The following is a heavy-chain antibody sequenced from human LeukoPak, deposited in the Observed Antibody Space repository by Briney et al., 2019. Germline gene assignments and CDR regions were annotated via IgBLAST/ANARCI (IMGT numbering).Heavy chain of an antibody. V-gene: IGHV1-18*01. D-gene: IGHD2-2*01. CDR1: GYTFLSHG. CDR2: TSTNNRNT. J-gene: IGHJ6*03. Sequence: ASVTVSCKASGYTFLSHGFSWVRQAPGQGLEWMGWTSTNNRNTNYAQRLQGRVTMTTDTSTNTAYMELRTLRSDDTAVYYCARSQAVVSSSLYYYYMDVWGKGTTISVSS. CDR3: ARSQAVVSSSLYYYYMDV.